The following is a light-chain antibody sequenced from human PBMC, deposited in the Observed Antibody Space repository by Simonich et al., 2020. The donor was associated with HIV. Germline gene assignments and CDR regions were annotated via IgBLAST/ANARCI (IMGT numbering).Light chain of an antibody. CDR3: QQSYSTPMYT. CDR2: AAS. J-gene: IGKJ2*01. V-gene: IGKV1-39*01. CDR1: QSISRY. Sequence: DIQMTQSPSSVSASVGDRITITCRASQSISRYLNWYQQKPGKAPRLLIYAASSLQSGGPSRFSGSGSGTDFTLTISSLQPEDFATYYCQQSYSTPMYTFGQGTKLEI.